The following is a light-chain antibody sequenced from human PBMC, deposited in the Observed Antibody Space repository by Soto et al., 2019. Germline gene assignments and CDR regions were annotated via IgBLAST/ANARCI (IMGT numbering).Light chain of an antibody. CDR1: QSISRY. Sequence: DIQMTQSPSSLSASVGDRVTITCRASQSISRYLNWYQQKPGKAPKLLIYAASSLQSGVPSRFSGSGSGTDFTLTISRLQPEDFATYYCQQSYSTPTFGQGTKLEIK. CDR3: QQSYSTPT. V-gene: IGKV1-39*01. J-gene: IGKJ2*01. CDR2: AAS.